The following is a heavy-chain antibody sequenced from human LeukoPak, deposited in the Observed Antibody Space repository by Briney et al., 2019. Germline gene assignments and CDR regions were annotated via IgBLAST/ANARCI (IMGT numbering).Heavy chain of an antibody. Sequence: ASVKVSCKASGGTFSSYAISWVRQAPGQGLEWMGGIIPIFGTANYAQKFQGRVTITTDESTSTAYMELSSLRSEDTAVYYCARVKSNVVLNWFDLWGQGTLVTVSS. D-gene: IGHD2-2*01. CDR2: IIPIFGTA. CDR1: GGTFSSYA. CDR3: ARVKSNVVLNWFDL. V-gene: IGHV1-69*05. J-gene: IGHJ5*02.